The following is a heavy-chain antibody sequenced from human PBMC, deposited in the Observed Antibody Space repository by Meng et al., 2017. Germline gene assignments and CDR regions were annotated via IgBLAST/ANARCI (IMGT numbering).Heavy chain of an antibody. CDR1: GFTFNNYW. J-gene: IGHJ4*02. CDR2: ISGDGSIT. V-gene: IGHV3-74*01. CDR3: LDEAPRSDY. D-gene: IGHD1-1*01. Sequence: EVELVGSGGGLVQPGASLILSCAASGFTFNNYWMHWVRQVPGKGLVWVSRISGDGSITNYADSVKGRFTISRDNAKNTLYLQMNSLRPEDTAVYYCLDEAPRSDYWGQGSLVTVSS.